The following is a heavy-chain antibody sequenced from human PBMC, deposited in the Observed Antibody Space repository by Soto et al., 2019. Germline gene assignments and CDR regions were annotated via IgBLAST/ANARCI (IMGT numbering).Heavy chain of an antibody. CDR2: ISAYNGNT. D-gene: IGHD3-10*01. CDR3: ARDGSLYYYGSGVGYGYDY. V-gene: IGHV1-18*01. Sequence: ASVKVSCKASGYTFTSYGISWVRQAPGQGLEWMGWISAYNGNTNYAQKLQGRVTMTTDTSTSTAYMELRSLRSDDTAVYYCARDGSLYYYGSGVGYGYDYWDQGTLVTVSS. J-gene: IGHJ4*02. CDR1: GYTFTSYG.